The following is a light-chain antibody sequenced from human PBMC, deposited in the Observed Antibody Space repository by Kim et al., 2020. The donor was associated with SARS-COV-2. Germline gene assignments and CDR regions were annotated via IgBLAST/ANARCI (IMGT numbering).Light chain of an antibody. CDR3: SSHAGSNNLGV. J-gene: IGLJ3*02. V-gene: IGLV2-8*01. CDR2: EVT. Sequence: SSAVSWTGTSSYVGAYSYVSWYQQHPGTAPRLVIYEVTKRPSGVPDRFAGSKSGNTASLTVSGLQPEDEADYYCSSHAGSNNLGVFGGGTQLTVL. CDR1: SSYVGAYSY.